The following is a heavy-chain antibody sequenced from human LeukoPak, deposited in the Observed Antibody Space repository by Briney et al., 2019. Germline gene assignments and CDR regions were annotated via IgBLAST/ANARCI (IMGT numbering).Heavy chain of an antibody. D-gene: IGHD5-12*01. Sequence: ASVKVSCKASGYTFTSYGISWVRQAPGQGLEWMGWISAYNGNTNYAQKLQGRVTMTTDTSTSTAYMELRSLRSDDTAVYYCARAHEGGYSGYDLLYYFDYWGQGTLVTVSS. CDR2: ISAYNGNT. J-gene: IGHJ4*02. CDR3: ARAHEGGYSGYDLLYYFDY. CDR1: GYTFTSYG. V-gene: IGHV1-18*01.